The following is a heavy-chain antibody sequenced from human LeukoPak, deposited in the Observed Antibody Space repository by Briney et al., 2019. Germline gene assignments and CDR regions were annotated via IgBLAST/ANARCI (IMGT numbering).Heavy chain of an antibody. Sequence: SVKVSCKASGGTFSSYAISWVRQAPGQGLEWMGGIIPIFGTANYAQKFQGRVTITAGESTSTAYMELSSLRSKDTAVYYCAMIVGATDYYYYYGMDVWGQGTTVTVSS. CDR3: AMIVGATDYYYYYGMDV. CDR2: IIPIFGTA. CDR1: GGTFSSYA. D-gene: IGHD1-26*01. J-gene: IGHJ6*02. V-gene: IGHV1-69*13.